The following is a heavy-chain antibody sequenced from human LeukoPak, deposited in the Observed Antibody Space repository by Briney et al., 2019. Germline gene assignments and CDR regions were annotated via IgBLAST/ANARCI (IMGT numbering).Heavy chain of an antibody. CDR1: GFTLKNYA. Sequence: GRSLRLSSAASGFTLKNYAMSSVRQAPRQGREWVSAISGSGGSTYYADSVKGRFTIFRDNSKNTLYLQMNSLRAEDTAVYYCAKERDTAMVTIDYWGQGTLVTVSS. CDR3: AKERDTAMVTIDY. D-gene: IGHD5-18*01. J-gene: IGHJ4*02. V-gene: IGHV3-23*01. CDR2: ISGSGGST.